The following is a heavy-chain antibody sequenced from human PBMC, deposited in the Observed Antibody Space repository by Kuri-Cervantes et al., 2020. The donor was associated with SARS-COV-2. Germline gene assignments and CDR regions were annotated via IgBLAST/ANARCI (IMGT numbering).Heavy chain of an antibody. Sequence: GGSLRLSFAASGFTFSDYYMSWIRQAPGKGLEWVSYISSSGSTIYYADSVKGRFTISRDNAKNSLYLQMNSLRAEDTAVYYCARGTNLYYGSGSYPAPYYYYGMDVWGQGTTVTVSS. CDR2: ISSSGSTI. CDR1: GFTFSDYY. D-gene: IGHD3-10*01. V-gene: IGHV3-11*01. J-gene: IGHJ6*02. CDR3: ARGTNLYYGSGSYPAPYYYYGMDV.